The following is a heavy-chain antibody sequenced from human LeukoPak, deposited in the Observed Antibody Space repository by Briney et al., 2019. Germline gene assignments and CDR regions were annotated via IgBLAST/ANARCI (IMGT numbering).Heavy chain of an antibody. Sequence: SETLSLTCAVYGGSFSGNYWTWIRQPPGKGLEWIGQINHRGSTNYNPSLKSRFTISVDTSKNHFSLKLSSVTAADTAVYYCARAPAATGTIDYWGQGTLVTVSS. J-gene: IGHJ4*02. CDR1: GGSFSGNY. V-gene: IGHV4-34*01. D-gene: IGHD6-13*01. CDR2: INHRGST. CDR3: ARAPAATGTIDY.